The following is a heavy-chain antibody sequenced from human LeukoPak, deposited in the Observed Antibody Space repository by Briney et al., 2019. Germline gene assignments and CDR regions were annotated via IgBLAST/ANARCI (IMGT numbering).Heavy chain of an antibody. CDR3: ARSDDYNSRNVFNY. CDR2: ISSSSLYI. CDR1: GFTLSTYS. D-gene: IGHD5-24*01. J-gene: IGHJ4*02. Sequence: GGSLRLSCAASGFTLSTYSLNWVRQAPGKGLEWVSSISSSSLYIYYADSVKGRFTISRDNSKNTLYLQMNSLRAEDTALYYCARSDDYNSRNVFNYWGQGTLVTVSS. V-gene: IGHV3-21*01.